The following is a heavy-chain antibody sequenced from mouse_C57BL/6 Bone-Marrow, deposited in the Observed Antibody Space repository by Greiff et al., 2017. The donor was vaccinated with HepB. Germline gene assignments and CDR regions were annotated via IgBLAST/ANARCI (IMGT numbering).Heavy chain of an antibody. CDR3: ARHGWYYGSSYSYWYFDV. CDR2: INSDGGST. V-gene: IGHV5-2*01. CDR1: EYEFPSHD. D-gene: IGHD1-1*01. Sequence: EVKLMESGGGLVQPGESLKLSCESNEYEFPSHDMSWVRQTPEKRLELVAAINSDGGSTYYPDTMERRFIISIDNTKKTLYLQMSSLRSEDTALYYCARHGWYYGSSYSYWYFDVWGTGTTVTVSS. J-gene: IGHJ1*03.